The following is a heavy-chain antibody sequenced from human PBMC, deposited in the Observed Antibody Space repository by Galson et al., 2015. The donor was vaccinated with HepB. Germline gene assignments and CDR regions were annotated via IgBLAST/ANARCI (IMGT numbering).Heavy chain of an antibody. Sequence: SLRLSCAGSGFIFSLYTMNWVRQAPGKGLEWVASIDYSSTYIFYADSVKGRFTISRDNSKNSLYLQMSSLRADDTAVYYCAKDLHFDSIRCIDTFENWGQGEMVTVSS. J-gene: IGHJ3*02. CDR1: GFIFSLYT. V-gene: IGHV3-21*01. CDR3: AKDLHFDSIRCIDTFEN. D-gene: IGHD3-9*01. CDR2: IDYSSTYI.